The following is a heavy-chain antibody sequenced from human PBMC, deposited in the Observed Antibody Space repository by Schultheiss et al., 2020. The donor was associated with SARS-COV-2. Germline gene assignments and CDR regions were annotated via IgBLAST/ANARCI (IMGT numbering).Heavy chain of an antibody. CDR2: IYPGDSDT. D-gene: IGHD5-24*01. J-gene: IGHJ4*02. CDR1: GYSFTSYW. CDR3: ARHFEMEGLAHNDY. V-gene: IGHV5-51*01. Sequence: GGSLRLSCKGSGYSFTSYWIGWVRQMPGKGLEWMGIIYPGDSDTRYSPSFQGQVTISADKSISTAYLQWSSLKASDTAMYYCARHFEMEGLAHNDYWGQGTLVTVSS.